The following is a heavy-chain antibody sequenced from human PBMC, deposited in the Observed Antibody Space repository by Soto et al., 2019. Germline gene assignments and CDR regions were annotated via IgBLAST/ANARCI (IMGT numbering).Heavy chain of an antibody. CDR1: GFTFINSA. D-gene: IGHD1-26*01. CDR2: IVVGSGHI. V-gene: IGHV1-58*02. CDR3: AAVQGGGATFHF. Sequence: QMQLAQSGPEVKKPGTSVKVSCKASGFTFINSAIQWVRQARGQRLEWMGWIVVGSGHINYAQKFQERLSITRDMSTSTAYMELSGLTLEDTAVYYCAAVQGGGATFHFWGPGTLVTVSS. J-gene: IGHJ4*02.